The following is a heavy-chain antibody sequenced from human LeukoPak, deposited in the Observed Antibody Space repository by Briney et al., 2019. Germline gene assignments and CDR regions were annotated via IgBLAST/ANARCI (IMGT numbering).Heavy chain of an antibody. D-gene: IGHD3-9*01. J-gene: IGHJ5*02. V-gene: IGHV1-2*02. CDR3: ARVSTSGYRDWLDP. CDR2: LNLKSGGR. Sequence: GASVRASDTPSRHTFTPSYTHWGTQAARQRLKWRSWLNLKSGGRSNAQRFQGRVTMTRDTSISTAYMELSRLRSDDTAVYYCARVSTSGYRDWLDPWGQGTLVTVSS. CDR1: RHTFTPSY.